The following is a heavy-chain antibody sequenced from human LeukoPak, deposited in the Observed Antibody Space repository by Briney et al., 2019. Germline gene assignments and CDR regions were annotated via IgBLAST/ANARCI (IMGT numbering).Heavy chain of an antibody. J-gene: IGHJ4*02. D-gene: IGHD1-26*01. CDR3: ARDSVYSGSSLDY. CDR2: ISSSGGST. V-gene: IGHV3-23*01. CDR1: GFTFSGYG. Sequence: PGGSLRLSCTASGFTFSGYGMSWVRQVPGKGLEWVSSISSSGGSTYYADSVKGRFTISRDNSKNTLYLQMNSLSPEDTAVYYCARDSVYSGSSLDYWGQGALVTVSS.